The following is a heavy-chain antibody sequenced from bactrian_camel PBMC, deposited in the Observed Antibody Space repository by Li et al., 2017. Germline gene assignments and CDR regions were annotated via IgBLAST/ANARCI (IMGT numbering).Heavy chain of an antibody. CDR2: VSRDGTV. V-gene: IGHV3S55*01. D-gene: IGHD6*01. Sequence: HVQLVESGGGSVQAGESLKLSCVASGYAFRACEMAWYRQGPRKARVELVSTVSRDGTVRYSDSVQGRFTITEDRNKNEVYLQMNSLKPEDTAMYYCAAGNPSLYPNSWKSPSEYDVWGQGTQVTVS. CDR3: AAGNPSLYPNSWKSPSEYDV. CDR1: GYAFRACE. J-gene: IGHJ4*01.